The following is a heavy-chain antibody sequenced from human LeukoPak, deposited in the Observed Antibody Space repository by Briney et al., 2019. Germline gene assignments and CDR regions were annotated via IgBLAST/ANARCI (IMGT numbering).Heavy chain of an antibody. Sequence: ASVEVSCKASGYTFTNYGITWVRQAPGQGLEWMGWISAYNGNTYYAQKLQGRVTMTTDTSTSTAYMELRSLRSDDTAVYYCARSYSGYDEEDYWSQGTLVTVSS. CDR2: ISAYNGNT. J-gene: IGHJ4*02. CDR1: GYTFTNYG. V-gene: IGHV1-18*04. D-gene: IGHD5-12*01. CDR3: ARSYSGYDEEDY.